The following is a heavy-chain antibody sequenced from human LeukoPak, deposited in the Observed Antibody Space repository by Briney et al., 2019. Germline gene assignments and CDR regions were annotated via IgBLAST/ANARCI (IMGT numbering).Heavy chain of an antibody. CDR3: ARARGGGGSWYERYCDY. D-gene: IGHD6-13*01. J-gene: IGHJ4*02. Sequence: GGSLRLSCAASGFTFSSYSMNWVRQVPGKGLEWVSHISSSSSTTYYADSVKGRFTISRDSAKNSLYLQMNSLRAEDTAVYYCARARGGGGSWYERYCDYWGQGTLVTVSS. CDR2: ISSSSSTT. V-gene: IGHV3-48*01. CDR1: GFTFSSYS.